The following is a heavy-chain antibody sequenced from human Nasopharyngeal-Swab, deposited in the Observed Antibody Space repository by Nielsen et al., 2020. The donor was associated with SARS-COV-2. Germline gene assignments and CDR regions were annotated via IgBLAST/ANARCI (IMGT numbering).Heavy chain of an antibody. V-gene: IGHV3-48*02. D-gene: IGHD1-26*01. CDR2: ISSSSSTI. J-gene: IGHJ6*02. CDR3: ARERELRGVYYYYYGMDV. Sequence: WIRQPPGKGLEWVSYISSSSSTIYYADSVKGRFTISGDNAKNSLYLQMNSLRDEDTAVYYCARERELRGVYYYYYGMDVWGQGTTVTVSS.